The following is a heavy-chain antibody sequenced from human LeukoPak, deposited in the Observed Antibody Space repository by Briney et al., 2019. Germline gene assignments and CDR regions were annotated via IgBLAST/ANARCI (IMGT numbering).Heavy chain of an antibody. V-gene: IGHV1-69*13. CDR2: IIPIFGTA. CDR1: GGTFSSYA. Sequence: SVKVSCKASGGTFSSYAISWVRQAPGQGLEWMGGIIPIFGTANYAQKFQGRVTITADESTSTAYMELSSLRSEDTAVYYCARDCGGGYCSGVQPSGIWGQGTMVTVSS. J-gene: IGHJ3*02. CDR3: ARDCGGGYCSGVQPSGI. D-gene: IGHD2-15*01.